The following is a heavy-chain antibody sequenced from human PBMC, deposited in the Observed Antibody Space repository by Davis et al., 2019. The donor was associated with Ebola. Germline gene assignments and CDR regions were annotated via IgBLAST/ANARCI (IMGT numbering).Heavy chain of an antibody. CDR2: ISSNGGST. D-gene: IGHD1-20*01. Sequence: GESLKISCSASGFTFSSYAMHWVRQAPGKGLEYVSAISSNGGSTYYADSVKGRFTISRDNSKNTLYLQMSSLRAEDTAVYHCVKDRYNWNDQGYFDYWGQGTLVTVSS. V-gene: IGHV3-64D*08. J-gene: IGHJ4*02. CDR3: VKDRYNWNDQGYFDY. CDR1: GFTFSSYA.